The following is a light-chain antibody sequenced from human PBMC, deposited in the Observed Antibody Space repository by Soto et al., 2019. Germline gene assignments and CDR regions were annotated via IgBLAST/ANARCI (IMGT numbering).Light chain of an antibody. J-gene: IGKJ1*01. V-gene: IGKV3-15*01. CDR3: QQYNKWPQWT. Sequence: EVVMTQSPATLSVSPGERATLSCRASQSIRTDLAWYQQKPGQAPSLLIFSASTRATGVPARFSGSGSGTEFTLTISSLQSEDFAVYYCQQYNKWPQWTFGQGNKV. CDR2: SAS. CDR1: QSIRTD.